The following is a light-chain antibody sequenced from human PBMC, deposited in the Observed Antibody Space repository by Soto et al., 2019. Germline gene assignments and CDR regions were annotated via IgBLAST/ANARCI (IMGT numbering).Light chain of an antibody. CDR2: EVR. J-gene: IGLJ2*01. CDR1: SSDIGGFNY. CDR3: SSYTTSSTVI. Sequence: QSALTQPASVSGSPGQSITISCAGTSSDIGGFNYISWYQQHPGKAPTLIIYEVRNRPSGGSNRFSGAKSGNTASLTISGLQAEDEANYYCSSYTTSSTVIFGGGIKVTVL. V-gene: IGLV2-14*01.